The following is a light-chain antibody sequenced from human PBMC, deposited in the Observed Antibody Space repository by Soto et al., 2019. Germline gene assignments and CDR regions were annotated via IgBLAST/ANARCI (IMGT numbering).Light chain of an antibody. J-gene: IGLJ3*02. CDR2: EVT. CDR1: SSDVGDYKS. V-gene: IGLV2-14*01. CDR3: SSYTSSSTWV. Sequence: QSALTQPASVSGSPGQSIAISCSGTSSDVGDYKSVSWYQHHPGKVPKLMIYEVTNRPSGVSDRFSGSRSGNTASLTISGLQAEDESDYYCSSYTSSSTWVFGGGTQLTVL.